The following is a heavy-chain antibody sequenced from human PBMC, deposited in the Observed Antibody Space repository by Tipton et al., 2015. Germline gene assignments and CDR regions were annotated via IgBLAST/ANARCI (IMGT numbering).Heavy chain of an antibody. CDR2: MNPNSGNT. D-gene: IGHD4-23*01. CDR3: ARAVSGKFADY. Sequence: QLVQSGAEVKKPGASVRVSCKASGYTFTSYDINWVRQATGQGLEWMGWMNPNSGNTDYAQTLQGRVTLTTDTSASTAYMDLRSLRSDDTAVYYCARAVSGKFADYWGQGTLVTVSS. V-gene: IGHV1-8*01. CDR1: GYTFTSYD. J-gene: IGHJ4*02.